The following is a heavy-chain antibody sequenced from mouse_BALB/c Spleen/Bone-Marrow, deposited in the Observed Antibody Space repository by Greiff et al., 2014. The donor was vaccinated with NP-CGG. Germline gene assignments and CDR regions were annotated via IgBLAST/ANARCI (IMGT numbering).Heavy chain of an antibody. CDR1: VYSFTSYY. J-gene: IGHJ4*01. CDR3: ARHGNLRNYYAMDY. V-gene: IGHV1-66*01. CDR2: IFPGSGNT. D-gene: IGHD2-1*01. Sequence: QVQLQQPGPELVKPGASVKISCKASVYSFTSYYIHWVKQRPGQGLEWIGWIFPGSGNTKYNEKFKGKATLTADTSSSTAYMQLSSLTSEDSAVYFCARHGNLRNYYAMDYWGQGTSVTVSS.